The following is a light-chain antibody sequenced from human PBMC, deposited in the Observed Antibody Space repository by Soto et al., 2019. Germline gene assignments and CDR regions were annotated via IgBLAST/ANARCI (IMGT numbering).Light chain of an antibody. Sequence: DIQLTQSPSFLSASVGDRVTITCRASQDISSHLAWYQQKPGKAPKLLISAASTLQSGVPSGFSGSGSGTEFTLTISSLQPEDFVPYYSQQVKRYPLTFGGGTKVELK. CDR1: QDISSH. J-gene: IGKJ4*01. CDR3: QQVKRYPLT. CDR2: AAS. V-gene: IGKV1-9*01.